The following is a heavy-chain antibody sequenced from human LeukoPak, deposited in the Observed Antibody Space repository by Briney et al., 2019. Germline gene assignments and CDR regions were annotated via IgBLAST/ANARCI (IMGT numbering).Heavy chain of an antibody. CDR1: GYTFTDYY. D-gene: IGHD3-3*01. CDR2: VDPEDGET. V-gene: IGHV1-69-2*01. CDR3: ASYVGYDFWSGPDGYFDY. J-gene: IGHJ4*02. Sequence: ATLKISCKVSGYTFTDYYMHWVQQAPGKGLEWMGLVDPEDGETIYEEKFQGRVTVTADTSTDTAYRKLSSLRSEDTAVYYCASYVGYDFWSGPDGYFDYWGQGTLVTVSS.